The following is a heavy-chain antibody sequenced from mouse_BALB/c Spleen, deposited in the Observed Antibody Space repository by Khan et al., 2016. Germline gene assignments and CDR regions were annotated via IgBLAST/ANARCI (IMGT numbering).Heavy chain of an antibody. J-gene: IGHJ3*01. D-gene: IGHD2-2*01. Sequence: LQQSGPELVKPGASVKVFCKASGYAFTSYNMYWVKQSHGKSLEWIGYIDPYNGGTSYNQKFKGKATLTVDKSSSTAYMHLNSLTSEDSVVYYCASGYDLAWFAYWGQGTLVTVSA. CDR2: IDPYNGGT. V-gene: IGHV1S135*01. CDR3: ASGYDLAWFAY. CDR1: GYAFTSYN.